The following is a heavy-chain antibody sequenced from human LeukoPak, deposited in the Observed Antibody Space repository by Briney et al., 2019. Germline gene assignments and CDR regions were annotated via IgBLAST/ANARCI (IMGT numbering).Heavy chain of an antibody. V-gene: IGHV7-81*01. J-gene: IGHJ4*02. CDR2: FNTYTGNP. Sequence: ASVKVSCKASGYSXTTYGMNWVPQAPGQGLEWMGWFNTYTGNPTYAQGFTGRFVFSMDTSASTAYLQISSLKAEDMAMYYCARSVEGVILPAQNYFDYWGQGTLVTVSS. D-gene: IGHD3-10*01. CDR1: GYSXTTYG. CDR3: ARSVEGVILPAQNYFDY.